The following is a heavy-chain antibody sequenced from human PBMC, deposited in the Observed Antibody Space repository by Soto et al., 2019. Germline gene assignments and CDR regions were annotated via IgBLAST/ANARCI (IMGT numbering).Heavy chain of an antibody. CDR1: GYTFTSYG. Sequence: QVQLVQSGAEVKKPGASVKVSYKASGYTFTSYGISWVRQAPGQGLEWMGWISAYNGNTNYAQKLQGRVTMTTDTSTSTAYMELRSLRSDDTAVYYCARSPYSSKLLNYYYYGMDVWGQGTTVTVSS. J-gene: IGHJ6*02. V-gene: IGHV1-18*04. CDR3: ARSPYSSKLLNYYYYGMDV. D-gene: IGHD2-21*01. CDR2: ISAYNGNT.